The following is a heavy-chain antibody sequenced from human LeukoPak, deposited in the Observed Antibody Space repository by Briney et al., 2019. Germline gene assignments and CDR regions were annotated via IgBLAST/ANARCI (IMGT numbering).Heavy chain of an antibody. CDR1: GGTFSSHA. CDR3: AKGLRGIAVAGAYFDY. D-gene: IGHD6-13*01. J-gene: IGHJ4*02. CDR2: IIPIFGTA. Sequence: EASVKVSCKSSGGTFSSHAISWVRQAPGQGLEWMGGIIPIFGTANYAQKFQGRVTITADESTSTAYMELSSLRSEDTAVYYCAKGLRGIAVAGAYFDYWGQGSLVTVSS. V-gene: IGHV1-69*01.